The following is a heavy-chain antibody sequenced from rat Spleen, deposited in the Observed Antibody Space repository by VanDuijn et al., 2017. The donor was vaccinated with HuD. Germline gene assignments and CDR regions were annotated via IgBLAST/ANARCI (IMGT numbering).Heavy chain of an antibody. Sequence: EVQLVESGGGLVQPGRSMKLSCAASGFTFSNYDMAWVRQAPTKGLEWVASISYDGSSTYYRDSVKGRFTISRDNAKSTLYLQMNSLRSEDTATYYCAIGGSYGGWRDWFTYWGQGTLVTVSS. CDR3: AIGGSYGGWRDWFTY. V-gene: IGHV5-22*01. CDR1: GFTFSNYD. CDR2: ISYDGSST. J-gene: IGHJ3*01. D-gene: IGHD1-11*01.